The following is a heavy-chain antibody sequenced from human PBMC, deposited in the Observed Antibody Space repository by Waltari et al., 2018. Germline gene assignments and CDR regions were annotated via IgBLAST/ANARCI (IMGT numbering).Heavy chain of an antibody. CDR2: INPNSGGT. Sequence: QVQLVQSGAEVKRPGVSVRVSCRTSKVMFSNYAFSWVRQAPGQGLEWMGRINPNSGGTNYAQKFQGRVTMTRDTSISTAYMELSRLRSDDTAVYYCARDLDYWGQGTLVIVSS. J-gene: IGHJ4*02. CDR1: KVMFSNYA. CDR3: ARDLDY. V-gene: IGHV1-2*06.